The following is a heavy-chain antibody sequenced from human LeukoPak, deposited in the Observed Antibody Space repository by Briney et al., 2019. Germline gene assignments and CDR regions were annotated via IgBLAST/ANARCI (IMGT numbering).Heavy chain of an antibody. CDR3: ARVRGYSLFGY. CDR2: INPSGGTT. J-gene: IGHJ4*01. V-gene: IGHV1-46*01. CDR1: GYSFTSYY. Sequence: ASVKVSCTAFGYSFTSYYMHWVRHAPGQGLEWMGIINPSGGTTSYAQRFPDRVTMTRDTSTSTVYMELSSLRSEDTAVYFCARVRGYSLFGYWGQGILVTVSS. D-gene: IGHD5-18*01.